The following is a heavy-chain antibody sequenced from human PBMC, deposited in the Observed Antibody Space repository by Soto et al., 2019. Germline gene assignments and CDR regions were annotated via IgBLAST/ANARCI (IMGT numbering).Heavy chain of an antibody. D-gene: IGHD1-26*01. Sequence: QLQLQESGSGLVKPSQTLSLTCAVSGGSISSGGYSWSWIRQPPGKGLEWIGYVYHSGSTYYNPSLKRRVTTSADRSNNQFALKLTSVTAADTAVYYCAAGGGLPRYYWGQGTLVTVSS. J-gene: IGHJ4*02. CDR1: GGSISSGGYS. CDR2: VYHSGST. CDR3: AAGGGLPRYY. V-gene: IGHV4-30-2*01.